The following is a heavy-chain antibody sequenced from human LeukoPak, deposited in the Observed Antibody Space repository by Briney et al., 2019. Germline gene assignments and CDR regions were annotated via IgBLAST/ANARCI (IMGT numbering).Heavy chain of an antibody. CDR2: FDPEGGET. CDR1: GYTLTELS. D-gene: IGHD2-15*01. J-gene: IGHJ6*03. Sequence: GASVKVSCKVSGYTLTELSMHWVRQAPGKGLEWMGGFDPEGGETIYAQKFQGRVTMTEDTSTDTAYMELSSLRSEVTAVYYCATRSGGRATYYYYYMDVWGKGTTVTVSS. V-gene: IGHV1-24*01. CDR3: ATRSGGRATYYYYYMDV.